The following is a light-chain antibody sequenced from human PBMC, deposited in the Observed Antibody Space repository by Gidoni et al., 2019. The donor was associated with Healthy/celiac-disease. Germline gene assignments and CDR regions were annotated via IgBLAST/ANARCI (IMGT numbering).Light chain of an antibody. CDR3: QQRSNWPPGIFT. J-gene: IGKJ3*01. V-gene: IGKV3-11*01. Sequence: EIVLTQSPATLSLSPGERATLSCRASQSVSSYLAWYQQKPGQAPRLLIDDASNRATGIPARFSGSGSGTDFTLTISSLEPEDFAVYYCQQRSNWPPGIFTFGPGTKVDIK. CDR2: DAS. CDR1: QSVSSY.